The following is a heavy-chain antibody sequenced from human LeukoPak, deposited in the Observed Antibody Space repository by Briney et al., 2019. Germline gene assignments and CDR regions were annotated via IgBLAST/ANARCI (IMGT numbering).Heavy chain of an antibody. CDR1: GYTLTGYY. V-gene: IGHV1-2*02. CDR3: ARGRYCSSSSCFAARWFDP. D-gene: IGHD2-2*01. CDR2: INPNSGGT. Sequence: GASVKVSCKASGYTLTGYYMHWVRQAPGQGLEWMGWINPNSGGTNYAQKFQGRVTMTRDTSISTAYMELSRLRPDETAVYYCARGRYCSSSSCFAARWFDPWGQGTLVTVSS. J-gene: IGHJ5*02.